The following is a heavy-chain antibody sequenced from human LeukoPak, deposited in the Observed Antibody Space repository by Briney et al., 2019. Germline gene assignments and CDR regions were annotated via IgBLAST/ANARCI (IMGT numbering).Heavy chain of an antibody. CDR1: GFTFSSYG. CDR3: AKGPVLLWFGDPNGGAFDI. Sequence: GGSLRLSCAASGFTFSSYGMHWVRQAPGEGLEWVAVISYDGSNKYYADSVKGRFTISRDNSKNTLYLQMNSLRAEDTAVYYCAKGPVLLWFGDPNGGAFDIWGQGTMVTVSS. V-gene: IGHV3-30*18. CDR2: ISYDGSNK. D-gene: IGHD3-10*01. J-gene: IGHJ3*02.